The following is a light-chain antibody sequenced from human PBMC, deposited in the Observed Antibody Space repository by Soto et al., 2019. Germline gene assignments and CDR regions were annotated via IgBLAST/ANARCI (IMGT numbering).Light chain of an antibody. J-gene: IGKJ1*01. CDR3: QQLNSYPRT. CDR2: AAS. CDR1: QGISSY. V-gene: IGKV1-9*01. Sequence: DIQMTQSPSTLSASVGDRVTITCRASQGISSYLAWYQQKPGKAPKLLIYAASTLQSGVPSRFSGSGSGTEFTLTISSLQPEDFATYYCQQLNSYPRTFGQGTKVEI.